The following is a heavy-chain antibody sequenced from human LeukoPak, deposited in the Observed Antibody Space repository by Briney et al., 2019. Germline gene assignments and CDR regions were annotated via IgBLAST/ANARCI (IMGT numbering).Heavy chain of an antibody. CDR1: GYSFSTYW. V-gene: IGHV5-51*01. CDR3: ARQNSSSWYGYYGMDV. D-gene: IGHD6-13*01. J-gene: IGHJ6*02. Sequence: GESLKISCKGSGYSFSTYWIAWVRQLPGEGLEWMGFFYPGDSDTRYNPSFQGQVTMSADKSISTAYLQWSSLKASDTAMYYCARQNSSSWYGYYGMDVWGQGTTVTVSS. CDR2: FYPGDSDT.